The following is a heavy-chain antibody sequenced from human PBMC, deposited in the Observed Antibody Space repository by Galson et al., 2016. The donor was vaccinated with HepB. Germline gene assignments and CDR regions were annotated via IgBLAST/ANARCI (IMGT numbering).Heavy chain of an antibody. V-gene: IGHV3-23*01. CDR3: AKEDETGKTSFVDH. Sequence: SLRLSCAASGFSFRSSAMSWVRRAPGKGLEWVSAISNTGGRTYYADSVRGRFTISRDNSKNTLYLQMHSLRAEDTAVYYCAKEDETGKTSFVDHWGHGSLVIVSS. D-gene: IGHD2-21*01. J-gene: IGHJ4*01. CDR1: GFSFRSSA. CDR2: ISNTGGRT.